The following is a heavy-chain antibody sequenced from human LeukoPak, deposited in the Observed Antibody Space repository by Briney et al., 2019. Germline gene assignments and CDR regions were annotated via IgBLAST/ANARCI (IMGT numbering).Heavy chain of an antibody. V-gene: IGHV4-38-2*02. CDR3: ARAGNYYGSGSYYNAPDNWFDP. Sequence: PSETLSLTCTVSGYSISSGYYWGWIRQPPGKGLEWIGSIYHSGSTNYNPSLKSRVTMSVDTSKNQFSLKLSSVTAADTAVYYCARAGNYYGSGSYYNAPDNWFDPWGQGTLVTVSS. J-gene: IGHJ5*02. CDR1: GYSISSGYY. D-gene: IGHD3-10*01. CDR2: IYHSGST.